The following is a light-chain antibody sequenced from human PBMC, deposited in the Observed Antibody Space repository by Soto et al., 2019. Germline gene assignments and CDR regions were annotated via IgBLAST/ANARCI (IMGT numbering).Light chain of an antibody. Sequence: EVVLTQSPATLSLSPGERATLSCRASQSVSSHLAWYQHKPGQAPRLLIYDASSRATGIPARFSGSWSATYFSLTISSLEPEDFALYFCHQRSNWPPFTFGQGTKLEIK. CDR2: DAS. J-gene: IGKJ2*01. V-gene: IGKV3-11*01. CDR1: QSVSSH. CDR3: HQRSNWPPFT.